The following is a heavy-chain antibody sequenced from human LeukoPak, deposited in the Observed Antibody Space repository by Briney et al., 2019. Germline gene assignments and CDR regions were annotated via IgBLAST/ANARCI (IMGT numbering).Heavy chain of an antibody. V-gene: IGHV3-21*04. CDR1: GFTFSSYA. D-gene: IGHD1-26*01. Sequence: GGSLRLSCAASGFTFSSYAMGWVRQAPGKGLEWVSSISSSSSYIYYADSVKGRFTISRDNAKNSLYLQMNSLRAEDTALYYCARLGSSVSYDYFDYWGQGTLVTVSS. CDR2: ISSSSSYI. J-gene: IGHJ4*02. CDR3: ARLGSSVSYDYFDY.